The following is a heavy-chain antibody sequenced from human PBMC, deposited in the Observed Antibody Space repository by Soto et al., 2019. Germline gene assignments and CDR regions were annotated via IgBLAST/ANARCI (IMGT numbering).Heavy chain of an antibody. CDR3: ARGSLRLGAYYYYYMDV. V-gene: IGHV4-59*01. D-gene: IGHD3-16*01. CDR1: GGSISSYY. CDR2: FCYSGST. Sequence: SETLSLTCTVSGGSISSYYRSWIRQPPGKGLEWIGYFCYSGSTNYNPSLKSRVTISVDTSKNQFSLKLSSLTAADTAVFYCARGSLRLGAYYYYYMDVWGKGTTVTVSS. J-gene: IGHJ6*03.